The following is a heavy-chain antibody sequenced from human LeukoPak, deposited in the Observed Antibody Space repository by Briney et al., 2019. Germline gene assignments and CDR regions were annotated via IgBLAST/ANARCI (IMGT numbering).Heavy chain of an antibody. V-gene: IGHV4-39*01. CDR3: ARLAVAATDGFDY. J-gene: IGHJ4*02. D-gene: IGHD6-19*01. Sequence: SETLSLTCAVYGGSFSSYYWGWIRQPPGKGLEWIGSIYYSGSTYYNPSLKSRVTISVDTSKNQFSLKLSSVTAADTAVYYCARLAVAATDGFDYWGQGTLVTVSS. CDR1: GGSFSSYY. CDR2: IYYSGST.